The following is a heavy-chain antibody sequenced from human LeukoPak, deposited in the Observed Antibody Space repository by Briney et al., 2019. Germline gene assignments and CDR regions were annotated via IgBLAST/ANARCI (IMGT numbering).Heavy chain of an antibody. D-gene: IGHD2-2*03. CDR2: ISSSSSYI. Sequence: KPGGSLRLSCAASGFTFSSYSMNRVRQAPGKGLEWVSSISSSSSYIYYADSVKGRFTISRDNAKNSLYLQMNSLRAEDTAVYYCARDELGYCSSTSCPRNYGMDVWGKGTTVTVSS. CDR3: ARDELGYCSSTSCPRNYGMDV. CDR1: GFTFSSYS. J-gene: IGHJ6*04. V-gene: IGHV3-21*01.